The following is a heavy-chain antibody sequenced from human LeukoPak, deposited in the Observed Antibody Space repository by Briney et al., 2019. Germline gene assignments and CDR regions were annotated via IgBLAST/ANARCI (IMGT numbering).Heavy chain of an antibody. D-gene: IGHD6-6*01. CDR3: AKDESMDY. CDR2: ISYDGSNK. Sequence: PGRSLRLSCAASGFTFSSYGMHWVRQPPGKGLEWVAVISYDGSNKYDADSVKGRFTISRDNSKNTLYLQMNSLRAEDTAVYYCAKDESMDYWGQGTLVTVSS. CDR1: GFTFSSYG. V-gene: IGHV3-30*18. J-gene: IGHJ4*02.